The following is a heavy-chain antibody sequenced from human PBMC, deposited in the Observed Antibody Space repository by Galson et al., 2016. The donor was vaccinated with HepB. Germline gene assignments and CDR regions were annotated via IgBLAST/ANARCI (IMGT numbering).Heavy chain of an antibody. CDR3: ARARGFYDAFHI. D-gene: IGHD3-3*01. CDR1: GFMFSSXX. V-gene: IGHV3-23*01. CDR2: XXGSXXXT. J-gene: IGHJ3*02. Sequence: SLRLSCAASGFMFSSXXMAXXXQAXXXGLXXVSXXXGSXXXTXXXDSVKGRFTIXXDNSLNTVXLRISSLRAEDTAVXFCARARGFYDAFHIWGXGTTXTXSS.